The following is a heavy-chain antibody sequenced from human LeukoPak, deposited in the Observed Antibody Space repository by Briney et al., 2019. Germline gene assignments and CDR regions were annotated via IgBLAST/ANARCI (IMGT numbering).Heavy chain of an antibody. D-gene: IGHD4-17*01. V-gene: IGHV3-48*02. J-gene: IGHJ4*02. Sequence: GGSLRLSCAAFGFIFSNYNMNWVRQAPGKGLEWVSKISRGSSSIYYADSVKGRFTISRDNGKNSLYLQMNSLRDEDTAVYFCARGATVTSPFDYWGQGTLVTVSS. CDR2: ISRGSSSI. CDR3: ARGATVTSPFDY. CDR1: GFIFSNYN.